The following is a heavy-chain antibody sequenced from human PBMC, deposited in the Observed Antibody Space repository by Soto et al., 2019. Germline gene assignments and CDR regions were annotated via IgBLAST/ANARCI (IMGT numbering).Heavy chain of an antibody. J-gene: IGHJ2*01. CDR3: AKDDGVTPWYFDL. CDR2: ISYDGSNK. D-gene: IGHD2-21*02. CDR1: GFTFSSYG. V-gene: IGHV3-30*18. Sequence: QVQLVESGGGVVQPGRSLRLSCAASGFTFSSYGMHWVRQAPGKGLEWVAVISYDGSNKYYADSVKGRFTISRDNSKTTLYLQMNSLRAEDTAVYYCAKDDGVTPWYFDLGGRGTLVTVSS.